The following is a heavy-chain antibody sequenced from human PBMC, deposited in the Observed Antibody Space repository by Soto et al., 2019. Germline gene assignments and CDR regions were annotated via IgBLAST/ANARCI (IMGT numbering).Heavy chain of an antibody. CDR2: INHSGST. V-gene: IGHV4-34*01. D-gene: IGHD3-3*01. CDR1: GGSFSGYY. CDR3: ARSSRRITIFGVAPNWFDL. Sequence: SETLSLTCAVYGGSFSGYYWSWIRQPPGKGLEWIGEINHSGSTNYNPSLKSRVTISVDTSKNQFSLKLSSVTAADTAVYYCARSSRRITIFGVAPNWFDLWGQGTLVTVSS. J-gene: IGHJ5*02.